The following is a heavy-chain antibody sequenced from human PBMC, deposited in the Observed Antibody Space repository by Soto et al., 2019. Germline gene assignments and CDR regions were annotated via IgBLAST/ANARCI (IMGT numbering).Heavy chain of an antibody. CDR3: ARARASNYDFWSGYWVPWFDP. J-gene: IGHJ5*02. CDR2: IYYSGST. D-gene: IGHD3-3*01. Sequence: SETLSLTCTVSVGSISSYYWSWIRQPPGKGLEWIGYIYYSGSTNYNPSLKSRVTISVDTSKNQFSLKLSSVTAADTAVYYCARARASNYDFWSGYWVPWFDPWGQGTLVTVSS. V-gene: IGHV4-59*01. CDR1: VGSISSYY.